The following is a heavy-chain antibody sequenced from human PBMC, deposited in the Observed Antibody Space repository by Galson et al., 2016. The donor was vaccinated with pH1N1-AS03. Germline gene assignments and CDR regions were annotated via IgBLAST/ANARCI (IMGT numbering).Heavy chain of an antibody. Sequence: PRLSCAASGFTFSDYWMSWVRQAPGKGLEWVADIKQDGGEKYYVDSVKGRFTISRDNAKNSLHLQMNSLTADDTAVYYCVRDDATSYDAFDMWGQGTMITVSS. J-gene: IGHJ3*02. D-gene: IGHD2-2*01. CDR1: GFTFSDYW. CDR2: IKQDGGEK. CDR3: VRDDATSYDAFDM. V-gene: IGHV3-7*01.